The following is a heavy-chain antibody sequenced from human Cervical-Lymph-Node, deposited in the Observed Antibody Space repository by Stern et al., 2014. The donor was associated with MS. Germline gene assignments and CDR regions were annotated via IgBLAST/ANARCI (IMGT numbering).Heavy chain of an antibody. CDR3: ARGSGSWYFDL. CDR2: IYHTGST. V-gene: IGHV4-4*02. Sequence: QVQLQESGPGLVKPSGTLSLTCAVSGGSISSSNWWSWVRQPPGKGLEWIGEIYHTGSTHYNPALKSRIPISENKPKAQITLKLSSVTAADTAVYYCARGSGSWYFDLWGRGTLVTVSS. D-gene: IGHD6-25*01. J-gene: IGHJ2*01. CDR1: GGSISSSNW.